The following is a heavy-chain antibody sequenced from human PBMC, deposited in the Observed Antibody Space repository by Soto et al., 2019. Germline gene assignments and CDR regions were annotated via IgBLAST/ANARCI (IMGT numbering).Heavy chain of an antibody. Sequence: EVRLLESGGGSVRPGGSLRLSCAASGFTFSTYVMSWVRQAPGKGLEWVSGITSGGGAYYADSVKGRFTISRDGFKNTVYLQMNSLRADDTAVYYCAKERAVVGATWDPFDLWGQGALVIVSS. CDR2: ITSGGGA. CDR3: AKERAVVGATWDPFDL. V-gene: IGHV3-23*01. J-gene: IGHJ4*02. CDR1: GFTFSTYV. D-gene: IGHD1-26*01.